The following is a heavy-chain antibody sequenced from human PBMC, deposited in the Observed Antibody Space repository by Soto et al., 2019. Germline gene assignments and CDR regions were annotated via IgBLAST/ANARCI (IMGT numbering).Heavy chain of an antibody. CDR1: GGSISSGDYY. J-gene: IGHJ4*02. V-gene: IGHV4-30-4*01. CDR3: ARVNTALYCTNGVCKYFDY. CDR2: IYYSGST. D-gene: IGHD2-8*01. Sequence: SETLSLTCTVSGGSISSGDYYWSWIRQTPGKGLEWIGYIYYSGSTYYNPSLKSRVTISVDTSKNQFSLKLSSVTAADTAVYYCARVNTALYCTNGVCKYFDYWGQGTLVTVSS.